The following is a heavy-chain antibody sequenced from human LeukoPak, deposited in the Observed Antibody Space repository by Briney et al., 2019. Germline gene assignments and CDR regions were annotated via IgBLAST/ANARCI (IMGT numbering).Heavy chain of an antibody. CDR2: INPNSGGT. J-gene: IGHJ4*02. V-gene: IGHV1-2*02. CDR3: ARSSQLVRVNDY. Sequence: ASVKVSCKASGYTFTGYYMHWVRQAPGQGLEWMGWINPNSGGTNYAQKFQGRVTMTRDTSISTAYMELSRLRSDDTAVYYWARSSQLVRVNDYWGQGTLVTVSS. CDR1: GYTFTGYY. D-gene: IGHD6-6*01.